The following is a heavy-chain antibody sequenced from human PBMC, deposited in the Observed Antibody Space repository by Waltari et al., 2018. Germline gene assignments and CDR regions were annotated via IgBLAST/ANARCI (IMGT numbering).Heavy chain of an antibody. J-gene: IGHJ4*02. CDR3: ARQGHYDFWTGYYLFDY. D-gene: IGHD3-3*01. Sequence: QVQLQESGPGLVKPSETLSLTCTVSGGSISNYYWSWIRQSPGKGLEWIGSIYYSASTKYNPPLKSRVTLSVDTSKNHFSLKLSSVTAADTALYYCARQGHYDFWTGYYLFDYWGQGTLVTVSS. V-gene: IGHV4-59*08. CDR1: GGSISNYY. CDR2: IYYSAST.